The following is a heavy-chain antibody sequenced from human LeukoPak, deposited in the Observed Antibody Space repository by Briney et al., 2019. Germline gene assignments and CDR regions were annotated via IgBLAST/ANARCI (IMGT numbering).Heavy chain of an antibody. V-gene: IGHV3-23*01. CDR3: AKGRNGYDFFEK. CDR1: GFTFGSYV. Sequence: GGSLRLSCAASGFTFGSYVMNWGRQAPGKGLEWVSGISGGSDTTYYADSVKGRFTISRDNSEHTLYLQMNSLRAEDTAVYYCAKGRNGYDFFEKWGQGTLVTVSS. CDR2: ISGGSDTT. J-gene: IGHJ4*02. D-gene: IGHD2-8*01.